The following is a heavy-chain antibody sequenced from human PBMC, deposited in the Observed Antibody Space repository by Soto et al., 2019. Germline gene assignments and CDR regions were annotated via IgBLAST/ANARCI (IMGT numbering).Heavy chain of an antibody. CDR1: GFTFSSSA. V-gene: IGHV3-23*01. Sequence: EVQLLDSGGGLVQPGGSLRLSCAASGFTFSSSAMSWVRQAPGKGLEWVSAVSGSGGTTYYADSVRGRFTISRDNSKNTLYLQMNCLRAEDTAIYFCARCTVDTIVTSGWCHYLDPWGQGTLVTVSS. J-gene: IGHJ5*02. CDR3: ARCTVDTIVTSGWCHYLDP. D-gene: IGHD6-19*01. CDR2: VSGSGGTT.